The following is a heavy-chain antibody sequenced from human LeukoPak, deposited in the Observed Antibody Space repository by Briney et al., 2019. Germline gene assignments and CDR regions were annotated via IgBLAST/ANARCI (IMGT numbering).Heavy chain of an antibody. CDR3: AKDFRIGYSAHFDY. D-gene: IGHD2-21*01. CDR1: GFTFSSYG. Sequence: GGSLRLSCAASGFTFSSYGMHWVRQAPGKGLEWVAVTWYDGSNKYYADSVKGRFTISRGNSKNTLYLQMDSLRGEDTAVYYCAKDFRIGYSAHFDYWGQGALVTVSS. J-gene: IGHJ4*02. CDR2: TWYDGSNK. V-gene: IGHV3-33*06.